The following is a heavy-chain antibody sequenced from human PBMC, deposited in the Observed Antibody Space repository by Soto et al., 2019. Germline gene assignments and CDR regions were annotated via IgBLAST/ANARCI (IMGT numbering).Heavy chain of an antibody. D-gene: IGHD4-4*01. J-gene: IGHJ4*02. CDR3: AKDLTTVPRWVDY. Sequence: QVQLVESGGGVVQPGRSLRLSCAASGFTFSSYGMHWVRQAPGTGLEWVAVISYDGSNKYYADSVKGRFTISRDNSKNTLYLQMNSLRAEDTAVYYCAKDLTTVPRWVDYWGQGTLVTVSS. CDR2: ISYDGSNK. V-gene: IGHV3-30*18. CDR1: GFTFSSYG.